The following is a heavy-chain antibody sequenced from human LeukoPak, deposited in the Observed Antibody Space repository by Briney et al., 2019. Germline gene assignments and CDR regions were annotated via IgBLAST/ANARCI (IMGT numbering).Heavy chain of an antibody. CDR3: ARVAVAGPTGWFDS. CDR1: GFALRSYT. J-gene: IGHJ5*01. Sequence: GGSLRLSCAAPGFALRSYTVTWVRQAPGKGLEWVSSISSTSAYIYYAEPVKGRFSISRDNVDNVVHLQMSSLTNEDTAVYYCARVAVAGPTGWFDSWGQGTLVTVSS. CDR2: ISSTSAYI. D-gene: IGHD6-19*01. V-gene: IGHV3-21*01.